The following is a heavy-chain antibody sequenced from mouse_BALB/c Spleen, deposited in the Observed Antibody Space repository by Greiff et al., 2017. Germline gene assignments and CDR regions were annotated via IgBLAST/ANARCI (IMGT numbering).Heavy chain of an antibody. CDR1: GYTFTSYW. J-gene: IGHJ2*01. D-gene: IGHD2-3*01. CDR3: TRGMVTYFDY. V-gene: IGHV1S22*01. CDR2: IYPGSGST. Sequence: LQQPGSELVRPGASVKLSCKASGYTFTSYWMHWVKQRPGQGLEWIGNIYPGSGSTNYDEKFKSKATLTVDTSSSTAYMQLSSLTSEDSAVYYCTRGMVTYFDYWGQGTTLTVSS.